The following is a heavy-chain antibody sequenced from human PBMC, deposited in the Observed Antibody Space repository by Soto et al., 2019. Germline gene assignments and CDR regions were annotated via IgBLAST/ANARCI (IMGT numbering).Heavy chain of an antibody. CDR2: TRNKANSYTT. V-gene: IGHV3-72*01. J-gene: IGHJ6*03. Sequence: GGSLRLSCAASGFTFSDHYMDWVRQAPGKGLEWVGRTRNKANSYTTEYAASVKGRFTISRDDSKNSLYLQMNSLKTADTAVYYCARGYYDFWSGAIAPGDREPENYYMDVWGKGTTVTVSS. D-gene: IGHD3-3*01. CDR3: ARGYYDFWSGAIAPGDREPENYYMDV. CDR1: GFTFSDHY.